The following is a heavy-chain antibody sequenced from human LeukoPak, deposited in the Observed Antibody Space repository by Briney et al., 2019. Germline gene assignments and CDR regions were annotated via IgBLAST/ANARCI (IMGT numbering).Heavy chain of an antibody. D-gene: IGHD3-22*01. CDR2: INAGNGNT. Sequence: ASVKVSCKASGYTFTSYAMHWVRQGPGQRLEWMGWINAGNGNTKYSQKFQGRVTITRDTSASTAYMELSSLRSEDTAVYYCARDQSRGYDSSGYYSELGYWGQGTLVTVSS. V-gene: IGHV1-3*01. CDR3: ARDQSRGYDSSGYYSELGY. J-gene: IGHJ4*02. CDR1: GYTFTSYA.